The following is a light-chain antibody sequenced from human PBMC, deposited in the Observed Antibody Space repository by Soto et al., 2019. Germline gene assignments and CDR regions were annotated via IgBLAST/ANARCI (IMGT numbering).Light chain of an antibody. CDR3: CSDSHGNTVAWV. Sequence: QSALTQPASVSGSPGQSITISCTGTSSDGGTYNHVSWYQQYPGKAPQIMIYEVSKRPSGVSNRFSGSKSGNTASLTISGLQAEDEADYYCCSDSHGNTVAWVFGGGTQLTVL. J-gene: IGLJ3*02. CDR1: SSDGGTYNH. V-gene: IGLV2-23*02. CDR2: EVS.